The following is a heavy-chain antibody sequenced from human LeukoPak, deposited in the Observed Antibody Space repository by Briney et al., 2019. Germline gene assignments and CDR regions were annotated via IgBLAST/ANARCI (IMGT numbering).Heavy chain of an antibody. CDR1: GGSISSGSYY. D-gene: IGHD5-24*01. Sequence: SQTLSLTCTVSGGSISSGSYYWSWIRQPAGKGLEWIGRIYTSGSTNYNPSFKSRVTISVDTSKNQFSLKLSSVTAADTAVYYCARARRDLYYYGMDVWGQGTTVTVSS. CDR2: IYTSGST. J-gene: IGHJ6*02. CDR3: ARARRDLYYYGMDV. V-gene: IGHV4-61*02.